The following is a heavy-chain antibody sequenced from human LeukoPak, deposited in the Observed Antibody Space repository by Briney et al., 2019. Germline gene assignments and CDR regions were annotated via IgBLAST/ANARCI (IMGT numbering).Heavy chain of an antibody. CDR1: GGSIDSGDYY. Sequence: SETLSLTCTVSGGSIDSGDYYWGWIRQTPGKGLECIASIHYSGNTYFNPSLKSRVALSVDTSKNQFSLKLSSVTAADTAVYYCARRIAAAGTRSSYYFDYWGQGTLVTVSS. J-gene: IGHJ4*02. D-gene: IGHD6-13*01. CDR3: ARRIAAAGTRSSYYFDY. CDR2: IHYSGNT. V-gene: IGHV4-39*07.